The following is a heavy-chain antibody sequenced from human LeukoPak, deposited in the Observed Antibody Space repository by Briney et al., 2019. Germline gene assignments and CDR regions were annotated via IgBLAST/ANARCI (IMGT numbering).Heavy chain of an antibody. Sequence: PGGSLRLSCAASGFNFSSYAMSWVRQAPGKGLEWVSAISGSGVSTYYADSVKGRFTISRHNSKNTLYLHMNSLRAEDTAVYYCAKTTGQQRLPWDSGGQGTLVTVSP. V-gene: IGHV3-23*01. CDR2: ISGSGVST. J-gene: IGHJ4*02. D-gene: IGHD6-25*01. CDR1: GFNFSSYA. CDR3: AKTTGQQRLPWDS.